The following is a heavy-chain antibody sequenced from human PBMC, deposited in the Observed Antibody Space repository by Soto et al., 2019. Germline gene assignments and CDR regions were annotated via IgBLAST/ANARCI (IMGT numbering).Heavy chain of an antibody. CDR1: GYTFTGYY. D-gene: IGHD2-15*01. J-gene: IGHJ3*02. CDR3: ARDLRGYCSGGSCYSEGAFDI. Sequence: ASVKVSCKASGYTFTGYYMHWVRQAPGQGLEWMGWINPNSGGTNYAQKFQGWVTMTRDTSISTAYMELSRLRSDDTAVYYCARDLRGYCSGGSCYSEGAFDIWGQGTMVTVSS. CDR2: INPNSGGT. V-gene: IGHV1-2*04.